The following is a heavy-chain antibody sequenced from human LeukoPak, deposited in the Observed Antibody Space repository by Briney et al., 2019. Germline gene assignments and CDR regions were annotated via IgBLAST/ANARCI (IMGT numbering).Heavy chain of an antibody. D-gene: IGHD3-10*01. CDR1: GFTFSSYS. CDR3: ARDLVVRGGLDV. J-gene: IGHJ6*04. V-gene: IGHV3-21*01. CDR2: ISSSSSYI. Sequence: GGSLRLSCAASGFTFSSYSMNWVRQAPGKGLEWVSSISSSSSYIYYADSVKGRFTISRDNAKNSLYLQMNSLRAEDTAVYYCARDLVVRGGLDVWGKGTTVTISS.